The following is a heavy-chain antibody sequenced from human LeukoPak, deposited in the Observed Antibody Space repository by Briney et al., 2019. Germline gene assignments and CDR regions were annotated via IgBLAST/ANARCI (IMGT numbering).Heavy chain of an antibody. CDR1: GYTFTSYY. V-gene: IGHV1-18*04. J-gene: IGHJ4*02. Sequence: GASVKVSCKASGYTFTSYYMHWVRQAPGQGLEWMGWISAYNGNTNYAQKLQGRVTMTTDTSTSTAYMELRSLRSDDTAVYYCARDRNRLRGLDYWGQGTLVTVSS. CDR2: ISAYNGNT. D-gene: IGHD2-15*01. CDR3: ARDRNRLRGLDY.